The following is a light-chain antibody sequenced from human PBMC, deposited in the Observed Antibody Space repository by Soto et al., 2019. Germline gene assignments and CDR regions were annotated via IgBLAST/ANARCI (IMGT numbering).Light chain of an antibody. CDR1: QSVDNNY. J-gene: IGKJ4*01. Sequence: EIVLKKSPGTLYLSPGERDTLSCRASQSVDNNYLAGYQQKPGQAPRLLIEDATRRAPGIPDRFNGSEPGTDFPLTITRLAPQDFPVYYFQQCAHSPLPFGGGTKVAIK. V-gene: IGKV3-20*01. CDR2: DAT. CDR3: QQCAHSPLP.